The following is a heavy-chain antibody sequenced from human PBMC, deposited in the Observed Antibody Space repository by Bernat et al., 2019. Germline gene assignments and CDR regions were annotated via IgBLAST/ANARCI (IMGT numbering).Heavy chain of an antibody. D-gene: IGHD3-3*01. V-gene: IGHV3-13*05. CDR2: IGTAGDP. J-gene: IGHJ6*02. CDR1: GFTFSSYD. CDR3: AGGTIFGVSGAGMAV. Sequence: EVQLVESGGGLVQPGGSLRLSCAASGFTFSSYDMHWVRQATGKGLEWVSAIGTAGDPYYPGSVKGRFTISRENAKNSLYLQMNSLRAGDTAVYYCAGGTIFGVSGAGMAVWGQGTTVTVS.